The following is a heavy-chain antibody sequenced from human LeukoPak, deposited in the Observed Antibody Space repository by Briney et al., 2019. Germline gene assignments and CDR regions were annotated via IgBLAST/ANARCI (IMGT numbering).Heavy chain of an antibody. V-gene: IGHV4-31*03. CDR1: GGSISSGGYY. CDR2: IYYSGST. CDR3: ARERTDCSGGSCYSGKVDY. D-gene: IGHD2-15*01. J-gene: IGHJ4*02. Sequence: SETLSLTCTVSGGSISSGGYYWSWIRQHPGKGLEWIGYIYYSGSTYYNPSLKSRVTISVDTSKNQFSLKLSSVTAADTAVYYCARERTDCSGGSCYSGKVDYWGQGTLVTVSS.